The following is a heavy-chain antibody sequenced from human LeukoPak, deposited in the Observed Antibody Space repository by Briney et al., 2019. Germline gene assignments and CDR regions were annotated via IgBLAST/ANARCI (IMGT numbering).Heavy chain of an antibody. CDR2: IYSGYSNT. CDR3: ARRGCSSSWYGPGAFDI. D-gene: IGHD6-13*01. Sequence: GESLKTPCKGLGYSFTRYWIGRVPQIPGKGLEWIRIIYSGYSNTRYSPSIQGQVTISADKSISTAYLQWSSLKASDTAMYYCARRGCSSSWYGPGAFDIWGQGTMVTVSS. J-gene: IGHJ3*02. CDR1: GYSFTRYW. V-gene: IGHV5-51*01.